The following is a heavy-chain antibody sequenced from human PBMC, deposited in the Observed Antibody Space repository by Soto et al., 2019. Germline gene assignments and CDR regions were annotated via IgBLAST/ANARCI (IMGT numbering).Heavy chain of an antibody. D-gene: IGHD3-22*01. J-gene: IGHJ6*02. CDR1: GGSFSGYY. CDR2: INRSGST. Sequence: PSETLSLTCAVYGGSFSGYYWSWIRQPPGKGLEWIGEINRSGSTNYNPSLKSRVTISVDTSKNQFSLKLSSVTAADTAVYYCARLRITMIVAPRVIYGMDVWGQGTTVTVS. V-gene: IGHV4-34*01. CDR3: ARLRITMIVAPRVIYGMDV.